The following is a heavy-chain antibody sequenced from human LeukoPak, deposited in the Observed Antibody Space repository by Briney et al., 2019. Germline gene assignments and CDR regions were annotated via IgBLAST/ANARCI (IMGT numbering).Heavy chain of an antibody. J-gene: IGHJ4*02. CDR1: GGSVSSSSYY. V-gene: IGHV4-61*01. CDR2: IYYSGST. CDR3: ARDQGDY. Sequence: PSETLSLTCTVSGGSVSSSSYYWRWIRQPPGKGLEWIGYIYYSGSTNYNPSLKSRVTISVDTSKKQFSLKLSSVTAADTAVYYCARDQGDYWGQGTLVTVSS.